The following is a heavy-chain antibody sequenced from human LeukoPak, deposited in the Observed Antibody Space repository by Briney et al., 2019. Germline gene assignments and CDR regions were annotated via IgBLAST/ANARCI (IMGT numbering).Heavy chain of an antibody. CDR2: ISSSGSTI. V-gene: IGHV3-11*01. CDR3: ARRDGDYYYYGMDV. Sequence: GGSLRLSCAASGFTFGDYYMSWIRQAPGKGLEWVSYISSSGSTIYYADSVKGRFTISRDNAKNSLYLQMNSLRAEDTAVYYCARRDGDYYYYGMDVWGQGTTVTVSS. CDR1: GFTFGDYY. D-gene: IGHD4-17*01. J-gene: IGHJ6*02.